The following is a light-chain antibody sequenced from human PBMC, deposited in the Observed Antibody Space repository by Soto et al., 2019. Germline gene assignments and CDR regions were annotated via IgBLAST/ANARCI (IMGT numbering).Light chain of an antibody. CDR3: QQYTSYSPT. J-gene: IGKJ1*01. CDR2: EAS. V-gene: IGKV1-5*03. CDR1: QTISGW. Sequence: DIQMTQSPSTLSASVGDRVTITCRASQTISGWLAWYQQKPGKAPKLLIFEASILESGVPSRFIGSRSGTEFTLTIDSLQPDDFATYYCQQYTSYSPTFGQGTKVEI.